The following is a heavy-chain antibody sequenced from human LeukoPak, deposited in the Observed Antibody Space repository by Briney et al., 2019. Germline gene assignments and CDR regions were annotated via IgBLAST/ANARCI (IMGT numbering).Heavy chain of an antibody. CDR2: TSYDGNDN. Sequence: GGSLRLSCAASGFIFSTYTMHWVRQAPGRGPRWVASTSYDGNDNFYADSVEGRFTISRDNSRNTLFRQMNNLRREDTGVYYCGRDRLEGVIRQARMGYVDSWGQGILVTISS. J-gene: IGHJ4*02. CDR1: GFIFSTYT. V-gene: IGHV3-30*04. D-gene: IGHD2-21*01. CDR3: GRDRLEGVIRQARMGYVDS.